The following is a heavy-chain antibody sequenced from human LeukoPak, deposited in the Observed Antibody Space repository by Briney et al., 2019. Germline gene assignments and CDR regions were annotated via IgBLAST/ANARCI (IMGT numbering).Heavy chain of an antibody. V-gene: IGHV3-7*01. Sequence: PGGSLRLSCAASGFSFSSYWMTWVRQTPGKGLEWVANIKRDGSVEYYVDSVKGRFTISRDNSKNTLYLQMNSLRAEDTAVYYCAKDKLLWFGDFDYWGQGTLVTVSS. CDR1: GFSFSSYW. CDR3: AKDKLLWFGDFDY. D-gene: IGHD3-10*01. CDR2: IKRDGSVE. J-gene: IGHJ4*02.